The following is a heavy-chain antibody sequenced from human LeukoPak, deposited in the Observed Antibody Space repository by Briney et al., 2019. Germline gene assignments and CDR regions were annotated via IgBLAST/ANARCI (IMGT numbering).Heavy chain of an antibody. CDR2: IYWSDDK. CDR1: GFSLSTGGVG. J-gene: IGHJ5*02. V-gene: IGHV2-5*01. Sequence: SGPTLVKPTQTLTLTCTFSGFSLSTGGVGVGWIRQPPGKALEWLALIYWSDDKRYSPSLKSRLTITKDTSKNQVVLPMTNMDPVDTATYYCAHASSRRDVYNPYGYNWFDPWGQGTLVTVSS. D-gene: IGHD5-24*01. CDR3: AHASSRRDVYNPYGYNWFDP.